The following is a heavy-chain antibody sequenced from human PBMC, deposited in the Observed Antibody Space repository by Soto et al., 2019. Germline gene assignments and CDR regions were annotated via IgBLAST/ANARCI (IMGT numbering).Heavy chain of an antibody. J-gene: IGHJ4*02. Sequence: GESLKISCKGSGYSFAGYWITWVRQKPGKGFEWMGRIDPSDSQTYYSPSFRGHVTISVTKSITTVFLQWSGLRASDTAMYYCARQIYDSDTGPNFQYYFDSWGQGTPVTVSS. CDR1: GYSFAGYW. CDR3: ARQIYDSDTGPNFQYYFDS. CDR2: IDPSDSQT. V-gene: IGHV5-10-1*01. D-gene: IGHD3-22*01.